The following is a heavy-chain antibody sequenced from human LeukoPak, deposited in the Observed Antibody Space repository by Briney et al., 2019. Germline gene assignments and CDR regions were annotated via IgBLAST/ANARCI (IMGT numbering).Heavy chain of an antibody. J-gene: IGHJ5*02. CDR2: IIPILGIA. Sequence: SVTVSFKASGGTFIIYAISWVRQAPGQGLEWMGRIIPILGIANYAQKFQGRVTITADKSTSTAYMELSSLRSEDTAVYYCARVDSSSSWRPLWFDPWGQGTLVTVSS. V-gene: IGHV1-69*04. D-gene: IGHD6-6*01. CDR3: ARVDSSSSWRPLWFDP. CDR1: GGTFIIYA.